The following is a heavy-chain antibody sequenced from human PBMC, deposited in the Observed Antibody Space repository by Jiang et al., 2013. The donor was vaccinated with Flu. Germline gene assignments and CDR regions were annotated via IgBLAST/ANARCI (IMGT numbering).Heavy chain of an antibody. J-gene: IGHJ6*02. Sequence: VQLVESGGGVVQPGRSLRLSCAASGFTFSSYGMHWVRQAPGKGLEWVAVISYDGSNKYYADSVKGRFTISRDNSKNTLYLQMNSLRAEDTAVYYCAKDGRSGYSYGPYYYYYGMDVWAKGPRSPS. V-gene: IGHV3-30*18. CDR1: GFTFSSYG. D-gene: IGHD5-18*01. CDR2: ISYDGSNK. CDR3: AKDGRSGYSYGPYYYYYGMDV.